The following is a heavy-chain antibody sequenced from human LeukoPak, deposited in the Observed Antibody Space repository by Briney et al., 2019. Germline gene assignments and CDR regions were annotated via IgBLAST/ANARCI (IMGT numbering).Heavy chain of an antibody. V-gene: IGHV5-51*01. Sequence: GESLKISCKGSGYSFTSYWIAWVRQMPGKGLEWVGFIYPGDSDTRYSPSFQGQVTISADKSISTAYLKWSSLKTSDTAMYYCARQKGSMVITPFDYWGLGTLVTVSS. CDR2: IYPGDSDT. J-gene: IGHJ4*02. CDR1: GYSFTSYW. CDR3: ARQKGSMVITPFDY. D-gene: IGHD4/OR15-4a*01.